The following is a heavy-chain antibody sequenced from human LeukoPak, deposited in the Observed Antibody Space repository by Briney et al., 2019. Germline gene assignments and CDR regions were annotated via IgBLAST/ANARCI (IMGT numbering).Heavy chain of an antibody. J-gene: IGHJ5*02. V-gene: IGHV4-61*08. CDR3: ARGANWFDP. Sequence: SQTLSLTCTVSGNSISSGDNYWSWIRQPPGKGLEWIGYIYYSGSTNYNPSLKSRLTISVDTSKNQFSLKLNSVTATDTAVYYCARGANWFDPWGQGTLVTVSS. CDR1: GNSISSGDNY. CDR2: IYYSGST.